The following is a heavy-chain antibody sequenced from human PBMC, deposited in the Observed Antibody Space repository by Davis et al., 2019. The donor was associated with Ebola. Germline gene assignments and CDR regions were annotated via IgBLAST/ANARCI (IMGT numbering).Heavy chain of an antibody. J-gene: IGHJ4*02. CDR3: AYSYCISGSCYDNDY. V-gene: IGHV4-34*01. CDR1: GGSSSGYY. D-gene: IGHD2-2*01. Sequence: MPSETLSLTCAASGGSSSGYYLTWVRQPPGKGLEWIGEINHSGSTYYNPSPKSRVTISVDTSNNHFSLKLSSVTAADTAVYYCAYSYCISGSCYDNDYRGQGALVTVSS. CDR2: INHSGST.